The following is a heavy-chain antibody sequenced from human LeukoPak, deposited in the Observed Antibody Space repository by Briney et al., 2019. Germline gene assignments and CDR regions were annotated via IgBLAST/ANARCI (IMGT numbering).Heavy chain of an antibody. J-gene: IGHJ5*02. CDR1: GYSFTNYW. D-gene: IGHD1-26*01. Sequence: GESLKISRKGSGYSFTNYWIGWVRQMPGKGLEWMGIIYPGDSDTKYSPSFQGQVTISADKSISTAYLQWDSLRASDTAIYYCARLRKIIVGAISDWFDPWGQGTLVTVSS. CDR2: IYPGDSDT. CDR3: ARLRKIIVGAISDWFDP. V-gene: IGHV5-51*01.